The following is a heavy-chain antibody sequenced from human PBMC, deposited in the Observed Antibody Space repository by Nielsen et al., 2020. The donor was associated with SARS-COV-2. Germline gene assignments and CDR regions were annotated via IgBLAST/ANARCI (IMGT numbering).Heavy chain of an antibody. J-gene: IGHJ4*02. CDR1: GFTFSQYW. CDR3: GRGDPFYDFWTAVTPIDF. CDR2: IKHDASEK. Sequence: GESLKISCAASGFTFSQYWMNWVRQAPGKGLEWVANIKHDASEKYYVDSVQGRFTISRDNAKNSVYLQMNNLRADDTAIYYCGRGDPFYDFWTAVTPIDFWGPGILVTVSS. D-gene: IGHD3/OR15-3a*01. V-gene: IGHV3-7*03.